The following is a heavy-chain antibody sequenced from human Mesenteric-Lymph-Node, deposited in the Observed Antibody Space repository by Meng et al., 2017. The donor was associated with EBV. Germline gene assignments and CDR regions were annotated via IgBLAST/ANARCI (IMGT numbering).Heavy chain of an antibody. D-gene: IGHD4/OR15-4a*01. CDR2: TAPLIGTS. Sequence: QVQLVQSGTEVKKPGAPVKVPCKAFGYAFISHGTTWVRQAPGQGLEWMGGTAPLIGTSNYAQNFQGRVTITADESTSTAYMELRSLRYEDTAVYYCARGRHVNMVPLYFDFWGQGTLVTVSS. V-gene: IGHV1-69*13. CDR3: ARGRHVNMVPLYFDF. CDR1: GYAFISHG. J-gene: IGHJ4*02.